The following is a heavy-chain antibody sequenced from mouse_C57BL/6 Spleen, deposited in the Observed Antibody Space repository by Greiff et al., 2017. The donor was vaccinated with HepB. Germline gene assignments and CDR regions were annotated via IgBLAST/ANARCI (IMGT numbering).Heavy chain of an antibody. V-gene: IGHV1-22*01. J-gene: IGHJ2*01. Sequence: EVKLQESGPELVKPGASVKMSCKASGYTFTDYNMHWVKQSHGKSLEWIGYINPNNGGTSYNQKFKGKATLTVNKSSSTAYMELRSLTSEDSAVYYCARLYVYYFDYWGQGTTLTVSS. CDR2: INPNNGGT. D-gene: IGHD1-3*01. CDR3: ARLYVYYFDY. CDR1: GYTFTDYN.